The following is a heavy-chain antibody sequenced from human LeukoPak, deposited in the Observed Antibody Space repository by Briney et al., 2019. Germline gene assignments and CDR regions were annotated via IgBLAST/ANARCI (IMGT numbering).Heavy chain of an antibody. CDR3: AGAQSEIGGYYPKYFGH. J-gene: IGHJ1*01. V-gene: IGHV3-74*01. CDR2: KKSDEIT. CDR1: GFTFSTYW. Sequence: GGSLTLSCAASGFTFSTYWMHWVRHAPGKGLVWFSRKKSDEITNYAVTVNDPFTISRDNANKTLSKQMYCLRPEDTAVYYWAGAQSEIGGYYPKYFGHWGQGTLVTVSS. D-gene: IGHD3-22*01.